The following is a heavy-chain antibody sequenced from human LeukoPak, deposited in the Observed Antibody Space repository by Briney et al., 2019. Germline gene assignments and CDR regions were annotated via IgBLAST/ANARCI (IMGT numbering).Heavy chain of an antibody. J-gene: IGHJ4*02. CDR1: GGTFSSYA. CDR2: IIPIFGTA. CDR3: ARGGWYFDY. D-gene: IGHD6-19*01. V-gene: IGHV1-69*05. Sequence: GASVKVSCKASGGTFSSYAISWVRQAPGQGLEWMGGIIPIFGTANYAQKFQGRVTMTTDTSTSTAYMELRSLRSDDTAVYYCARGGWYFDYWGQGTLVTVSS.